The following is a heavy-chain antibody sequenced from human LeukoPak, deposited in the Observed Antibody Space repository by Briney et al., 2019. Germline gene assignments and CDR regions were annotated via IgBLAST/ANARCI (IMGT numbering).Heavy chain of an antibody. CDR2: IKQDGSEK. J-gene: IGHJ4*02. Sequence: PGGSLRLSCAASGFTFSTYWMTWVRQAPGKGLEWVANIKQDGSEKYYVDSVKGRFTISRDNAKNSLYLQMNSLRAVDTAVYYCARLVRGVDHWGQGTLVTVSS. CDR1: GFTFSTYW. D-gene: IGHD3-10*01. V-gene: IGHV3-7*01. CDR3: ARLVRGVDH.